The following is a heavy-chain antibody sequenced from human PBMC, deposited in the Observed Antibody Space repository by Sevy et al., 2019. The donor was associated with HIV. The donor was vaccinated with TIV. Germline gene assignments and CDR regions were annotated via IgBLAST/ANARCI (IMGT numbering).Heavy chain of an antibody. CDR2: INPNSGGT. CDR3: ARDIVVVVAATRGXYYXYGXXV. Sequence: ASVKVSCKASGYTFTGYYMHWVRQAPGQGLEWMGRINPNSGGTNYAQKFQGRVTMTRDTSISTAYMELSRLRSDDTAXXYXARDIVVVVAATRGXYYXYGXXVWGQGTTVTVSS. CDR1: GYTFTGYY. J-gene: IGHJ6*02. V-gene: IGHV1-2*06. D-gene: IGHD2-15*01.